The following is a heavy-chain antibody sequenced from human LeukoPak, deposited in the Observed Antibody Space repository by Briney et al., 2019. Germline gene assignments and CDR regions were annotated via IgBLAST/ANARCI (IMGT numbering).Heavy chain of an antibody. D-gene: IGHD5-18*01. Sequence: GGSLKISCKGSGYSFTSYWIGWVRQMPGKGLEWMGIIYPGDSDTRYSPSFQGQVTISADKSISTAYLQWSSLKASDTAMYYCARSSIQLWSALDYWGQGTLVTVSS. CDR1: GYSFTSYW. J-gene: IGHJ4*02. CDR3: ARSSIQLWSALDY. CDR2: IYPGDSDT. V-gene: IGHV5-51*01.